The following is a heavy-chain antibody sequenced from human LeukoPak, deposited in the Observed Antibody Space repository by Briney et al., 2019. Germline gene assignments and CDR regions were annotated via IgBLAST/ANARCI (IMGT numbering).Heavy chain of an antibody. D-gene: IGHD5-24*01. J-gene: IGHJ4*02. CDR2: ISSSSSYI. Sequence: PGGSLRLSCAASGFTFSSYSMNWVRQAPRKGLEWVSSISSSSSYIYYADSVKGRFTISRDNAKNSLYLQMNSPRAEDTAVYYCAREGWLQFSDYWGQGTLVTVSS. V-gene: IGHV3-21*01. CDR3: AREGWLQFSDY. CDR1: GFTFSSYS.